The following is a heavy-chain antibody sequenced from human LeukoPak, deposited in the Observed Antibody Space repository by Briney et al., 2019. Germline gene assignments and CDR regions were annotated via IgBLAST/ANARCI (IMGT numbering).Heavy chain of an antibody. J-gene: IGHJ4*02. CDR3: EKDWGYTTMVSYYFDY. CDR1: GFTFSGYG. V-gene: IGHV3-33*06. CDR2: IWYDGNNK. D-gene: IGHD5-18*01. Sequence: LVESGGGVVQPGRSLRLSCAASGFTFSGYGMHWVRQAPDKGLEWVAVIWYDGNNKYYADSVKGRFTISRDNSKNTLYLQMNSLRVEDTAVYYCEKDWGYTTMVSYYFDYWGQRALVTVSS.